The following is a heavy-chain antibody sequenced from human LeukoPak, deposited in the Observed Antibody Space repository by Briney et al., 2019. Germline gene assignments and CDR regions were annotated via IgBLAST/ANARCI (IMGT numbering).Heavy chain of an antibody. J-gene: IGHJ3*02. Sequence: PSETLSLTCTVSGVSISRISYYWSWLRQPPGKGLEWIGYIYHSGSTYYNPSLKSRVTISVDRSKNQFSLKLSSVTAADTAVYYCARDLSRRARIFGVVEKPRLNAFDIWGQGTMVTVSS. CDR1: GVSISRISYY. CDR2: IYHSGST. D-gene: IGHD3-3*01. CDR3: ARDLSRRARIFGVVEKPRLNAFDI. V-gene: IGHV4-30-2*01.